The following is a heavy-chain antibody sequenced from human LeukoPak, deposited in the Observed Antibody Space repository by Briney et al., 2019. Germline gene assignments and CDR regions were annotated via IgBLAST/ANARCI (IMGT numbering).Heavy chain of an antibody. Sequence: GGSLRLSCTTPKFNFHTYGLTWVRQAPGKELEWVSSITGSGGSTQYAASVQGRFTISRDNSKDTLYLQMNSLGAADTAVYYCAKDGGGYCNNSSCWGQGTLVTVSS. V-gene: IGHV3-23*01. CDR3: AKDGGGYCNNSSC. J-gene: IGHJ4*02. CDR2: ITGSGGST. CDR1: KFNFHTYG. D-gene: IGHD2-2*01.